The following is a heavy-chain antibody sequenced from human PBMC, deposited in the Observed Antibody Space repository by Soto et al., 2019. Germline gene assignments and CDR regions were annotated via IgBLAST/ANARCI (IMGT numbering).Heavy chain of an antibody. J-gene: IGHJ4*02. Sequence: SQTLSLTCAISGDSVSSNSAAWKWIRQSPSRGLEWLGRTYYRSKWYNDYAVSVKSRITINPDTSKNQFSLQLNSVTPEDTAVYYCAQAAGYISTWFFDYWGQGALVTVSS. CDR3: AQAAGYISTWFFDY. D-gene: IGHD6-13*01. V-gene: IGHV6-1*01. CDR2: TYYRSKWYN. CDR1: GDSVSSNSAA.